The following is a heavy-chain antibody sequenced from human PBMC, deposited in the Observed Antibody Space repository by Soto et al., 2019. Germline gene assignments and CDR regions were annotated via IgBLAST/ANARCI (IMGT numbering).Heavy chain of an antibody. CDR1: GGSISSGGYS. Sequence: QLQLQESGSGLVKPSQTLSLTCAVSGGSISSGGYSWSWIRQPPGKSLEWIGYIYPSWSTDYNPSLKRRVTISVDRSKHQFTLKLSSVTAADTAVYYCDRVSDSSSGLFDYWGQGTLVTVSS. D-gene: IGHD6-13*01. CDR2: IYPSWST. J-gene: IGHJ4*02. V-gene: IGHV4-30-2*01. CDR3: DRVSDSSSGLFDY.